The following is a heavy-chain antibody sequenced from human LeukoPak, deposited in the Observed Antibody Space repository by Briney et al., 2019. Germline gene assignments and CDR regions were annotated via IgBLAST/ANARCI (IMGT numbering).Heavy chain of an antibody. CDR3: ARNAVVVVPSYYYYYMDV. J-gene: IGHJ6*03. D-gene: IGHD2-15*01. CDR1: GYTFTGYY. Sequence: ASAKVSCKASGYTFTGYYMHWVRQAPGQGLEWMGIINPSGGRASYAQKFQGRVTMTRDTSTSTVYMELSSLRSEDTAVYYCARNAVVVVPSYYYYYMDVWGKGTTVTISS. V-gene: IGHV1-46*01. CDR2: INPSGGRA.